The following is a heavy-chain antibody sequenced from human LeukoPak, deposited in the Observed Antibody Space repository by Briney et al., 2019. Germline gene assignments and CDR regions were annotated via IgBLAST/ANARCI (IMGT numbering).Heavy chain of an antibody. CDR1: GSSISSYY. CDR2: IYYSGST. V-gene: IGHV4-59*01. J-gene: IGHJ4*02. D-gene: IGHD3-22*01. CDR3: ARVYGSSGYYSGFDY. Sequence: SETLSLTCTVSGSSISSYYWSWIRQPPGKGLEWIGYIYYSGSTNYNPSLKSRVTISVDTSKNQFSLKLSSVTAADTAVYCCARVYGSSGYYSGFDYWGQGTLVTVSS.